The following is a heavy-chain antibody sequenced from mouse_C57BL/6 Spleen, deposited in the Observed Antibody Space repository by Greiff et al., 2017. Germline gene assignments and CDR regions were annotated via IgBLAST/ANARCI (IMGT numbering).Heavy chain of an antibody. D-gene: IGHD1-1*01. J-gene: IGHJ1*03. Sequence: QVHVKQSGAELARPGASVKMSCKASGYTFTSYTMHWVKQRPGQGLEWIGYINPSSGYTKYNQKFKDKATLTADKSSSTAYMQLSSLTSEDSAVYYGASNNYGSTYWYFDGWGTGTTVTVSS. CDR1: GYTFTSYT. CDR2: INPSSGYT. V-gene: IGHV1-4*01. CDR3: ASNNYGSTYWYFDG.